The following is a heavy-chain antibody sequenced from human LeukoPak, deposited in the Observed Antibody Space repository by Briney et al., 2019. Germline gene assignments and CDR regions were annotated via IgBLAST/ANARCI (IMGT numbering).Heavy chain of an antibody. D-gene: IGHD4-17*01. CDR1: GGSISSYY. J-gene: IGHJ4*02. CDR2: IYYSGST. V-gene: IGHV4-59*01. CDR3: ARDRHGDFDY. Sequence: PSETLSLTCTVSGGSISSYYWSWIRQPPGKGLEWIGYIYYSGSTNYNPSLKSRVTISVDTSKNQFSLKLSSVTAADTAVYYCARDRHGDFDYWGQGTLVTVSS.